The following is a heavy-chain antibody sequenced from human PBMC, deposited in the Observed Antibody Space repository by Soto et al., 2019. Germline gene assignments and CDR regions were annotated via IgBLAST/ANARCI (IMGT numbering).Heavy chain of an antibody. D-gene: IGHD2-2*01. Sequence: GESLKISCKGSGYTFIDYWIGWVRQLPGKGLEWMGIIYPGDSDTRYSPSFQGHVTITVDKSTSTAYLQWNTLKASDTAMYYCARHTSNFRYYYYAMDVWGQGTTVT. CDR3: ARHTSNFRYYYYAMDV. CDR2: IYPGDSDT. V-gene: IGHV5-51*01. J-gene: IGHJ6*02. CDR1: GYTFIDYW.